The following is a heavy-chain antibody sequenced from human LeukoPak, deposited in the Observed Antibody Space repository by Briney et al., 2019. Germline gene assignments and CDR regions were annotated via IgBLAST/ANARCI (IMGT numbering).Heavy chain of an antibody. V-gene: IGHV3-48*04. J-gene: IGHJ4*02. Sequence: PGGSLRLSCAASGFTFSTFAMIWVRQPPGKGLEWVSYISSSGSTIYYADSVKGRFTISRDNAKNSLYLQMNSLRAEDTAVYYCARPRGYYGSGSYNYWGQGTLVTVSS. CDR1: GFTFSTFA. CDR3: ARPRGYYGSGSYNY. CDR2: ISSSGSTI. D-gene: IGHD3-10*01.